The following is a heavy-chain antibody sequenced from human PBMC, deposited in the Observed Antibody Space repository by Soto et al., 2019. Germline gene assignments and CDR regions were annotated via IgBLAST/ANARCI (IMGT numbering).Heavy chain of an antibody. J-gene: IGHJ3*02. CDR3: ATNYGDYDRIAFDI. V-gene: IGHV3-33*01. CDR1: GFTFSSYG. D-gene: IGHD4-17*01. Sequence: QVQLVESGGGVVQPGRSLRLSCAASGFTFSSYGMHWVRQAPGKGLEWVAVIWYDGSNKYYADSVKGRFTISRDNSKNTLYLQMNSLRAEDTAVYYCATNYGDYDRIAFDIWGQGTMVTVSS. CDR2: IWYDGSNK.